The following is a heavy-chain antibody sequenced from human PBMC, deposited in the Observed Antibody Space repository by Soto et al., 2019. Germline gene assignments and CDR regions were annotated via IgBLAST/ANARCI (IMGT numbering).Heavy chain of an antibody. V-gene: IGHV4-59*01. D-gene: IGHD3-22*01. Sequence: QVQLQESGPGLVKPSETLSLTCAVSGDSISSYYCMWIRQPPGKGLESIGYLYYGRSANYNPSLKSRVTLLVDTSTNQCSLTLISMTAADTAVYYCALRGMAVVPEYWGQGTLVTVSS. CDR1: GDSISSYY. CDR3: ALRGMAVVPEY. J-gene: IGHJ4*02. CDR2: LYYGRSA.